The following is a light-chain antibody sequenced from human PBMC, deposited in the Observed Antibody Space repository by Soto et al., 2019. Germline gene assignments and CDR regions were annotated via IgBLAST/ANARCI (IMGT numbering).Light chain of an antibody. CDR1: SGDVGGYNL. V-gene: IGLV2-23*02. CDR2: EVT. J-gene: IGLJ1*01. CDR3: CSYAGNSEV. Sequence: LTQPASVSGSPGQSITIPCTGTSGDVGGYNLVSWYQQHPGKAPKLMIYEVTERPSGVSNRFSGSKSGNTASLTISGLQPDDEADYYCCSYAGNSEVFGTGTKSPS.